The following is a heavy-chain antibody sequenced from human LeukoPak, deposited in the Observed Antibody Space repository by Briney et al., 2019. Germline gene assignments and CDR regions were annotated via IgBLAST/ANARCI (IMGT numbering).Heavy chain of an antibody. CDR3: VRGGFMHAFDI. V-gene: IGHV3-74*01. D-gene: IGHD3-16*01. J-gene: IGHJ3*02. CDR2: INNDGSDT. CDR1: GFTLSAYW. Sequence: PGGSLRLSCAASGFTLSAYWMYWVRQAPGKGPVWDSYINNDGSDTNYADSVKGRFTISRDNGANTLFLQMSSLRVEDTAVYYCVRGGFMHAFDIWGQGTKVTVSS.